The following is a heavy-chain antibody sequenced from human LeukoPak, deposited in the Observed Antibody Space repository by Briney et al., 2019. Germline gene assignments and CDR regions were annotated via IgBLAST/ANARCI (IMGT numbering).Heavy chain of an antibody. D-gene: IGHD5-18*01. V-gene: IGHV6-1*01. J-gene: IGHJ5*02. CDR2: TYYRSKWYN. CDR3: AGDLGYSYGPYNWFDP. CDR1: GDSVSSNSAA. Sequence: SQTLSLTCAISGDSVSSNSAAWNWIRQSPSRGPEWLGRTYYRSKWYNDYAVSVKSRITINPDTSKNQFSLQLNSVTPEDTAVYYCAGDLGYSYGPYNWFDPWGQGTLVTVSS.